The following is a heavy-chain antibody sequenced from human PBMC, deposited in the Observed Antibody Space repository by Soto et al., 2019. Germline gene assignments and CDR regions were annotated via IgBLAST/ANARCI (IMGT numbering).Heavy chain of an antibody. CDR2: INHSGST. Sequence: PSETLSLTCAVYGGSFSGYYWSWIRQPPGKGLEWIGEINHSGSTNYNPSLKSRVTISVDTSKNQFSLKLSSVTAADTAVYYCASYTGGGWGDYYDSSGYEGAFDIWGQGTMVTVSS. J-gene: IGHJ3*02. CDR1: GGSFSGYY. CDR3: ASYTGGGWGDYYDSSGYEGAFDI. V-gene: IGHV4-34*01. D-gene: IGHD3-22*01.